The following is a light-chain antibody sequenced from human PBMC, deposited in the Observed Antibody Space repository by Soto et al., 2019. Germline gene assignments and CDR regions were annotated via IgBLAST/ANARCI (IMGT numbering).Light chain of an antibody. CDR2: GAS. Sequence: EIVMTQSPATLSVSTGERATLSCRASQSVSNNLAWYQQKPGQAPRLLMYGASTRAAGIPARFSGSGSGTEFTLTISSLQSEDFAVYYCQQYKNWPPLTFGGGTKVEI. V-gene: IGKV3-15*01. J-gene: IGKJ4*01. CDR1: QSVSNN. CDR3: QQYKNWPPLT.